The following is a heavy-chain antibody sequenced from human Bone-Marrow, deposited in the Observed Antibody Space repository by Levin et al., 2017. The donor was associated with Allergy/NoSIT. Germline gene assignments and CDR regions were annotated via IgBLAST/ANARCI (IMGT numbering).Heavy chain of an antibody. J-gene: IGHJ6*02. CDR1: GGSISSSGHY. Sequence: SSETLSLTCTVSGGSISSSGHYWGWIRQPPGKGLEWIGSIYDSGNTYYNPSLKSRVTISVDTSKNQFSLKVSSVTAADTAVYYCARHHQPYYYYYTMDVWGQGTTVTVSS. V-gene: IGHV4-39*01. CDR3: ARHHQPYYYYYTMDV. CDR2: IYDSGNT. D-gene: IGHD2-2*01.